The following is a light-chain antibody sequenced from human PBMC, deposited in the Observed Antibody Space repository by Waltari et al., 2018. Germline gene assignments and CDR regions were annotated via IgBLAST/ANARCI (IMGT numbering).Light chain of an antibody. V-gene: IGLV2-8*01. CDR3: SLSGGINNFVV. CDR2: GVT. CDR1: SSDRNFNS. J-gene: IGLJ2*01. Sequence: QSALTQPPSASGSPGQSVTISCTGASSDRNFNSVSWYQQHPGKAPIIIIYGVTNPPSGVPYRFSGSESGNTASLTVSGLQVEDEAHYYCSLSGGINNFVVFGGGTKLTVL.